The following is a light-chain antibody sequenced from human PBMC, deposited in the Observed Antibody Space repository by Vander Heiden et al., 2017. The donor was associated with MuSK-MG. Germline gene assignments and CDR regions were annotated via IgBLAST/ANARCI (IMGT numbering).Light chain of an antibody. CDR2: RNN. Sequence: QSVLTQPPSASGTPGQRVTISCSGSSSNIGSNTVNWYQQLPGPAPKLLIYRNNQRPSGVPDRCSGAKSGTSASLAISGLQAEDEADYYCAAWDDSLNGVVFGGGTKLTVL. CDR3: AAWDDSLNGVV. CDR1: SSNIGSNT. V-gene: IGLV1-44*01. J-gene: IGLJ2*01.